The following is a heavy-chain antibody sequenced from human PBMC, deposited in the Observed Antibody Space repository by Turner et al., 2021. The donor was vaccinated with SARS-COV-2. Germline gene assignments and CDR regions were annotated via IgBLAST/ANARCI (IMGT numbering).Heavy chain of an antibody. CDR2: FYHSWGT. D-gene: IGHD6-13*01. CDR3: ATYIAGAGGTGY. CDR1: GSSVSSGSYH. J-gene: IGHJ4*02. V-gene: IGHV4-61*01. Sequence: QVQLQESGPGLVKPSETLSLTCTISGSSVSSGSYHWSWVRQPPGKGLEWIGYFYHSWGTNYTPSLKSRVTISMDTSKNQFSLKLSSVTAADTAVYYCATYIAGAGGTGYWGQGTLVTVSS.